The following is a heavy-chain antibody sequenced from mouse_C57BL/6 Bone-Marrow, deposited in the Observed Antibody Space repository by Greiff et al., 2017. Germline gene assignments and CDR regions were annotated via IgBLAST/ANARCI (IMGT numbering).Heavy chain of an antibody. CDR1: GFTFSNYW. J-gene: IGHJ3*01. V-gene: IGHV6-3*01. CDR2: IRLKSDNYAT. Sequence: EVKLVESGGGLVQPGGSMKLSCVASGFTFSNYWMNWVRQSPEKGLEWVAQIRLKSDNYATHYAESVKGRFTISRDDSKSSVYLQMNNLRAEDTGIYYCTFITTGVEGAWFAYWGQGTLVTVSA. CDR3: TFITTGVEGAWFAY. D-gene: IGHD1-1*01.